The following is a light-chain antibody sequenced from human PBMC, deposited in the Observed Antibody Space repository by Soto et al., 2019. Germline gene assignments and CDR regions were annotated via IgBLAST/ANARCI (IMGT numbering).Light chain of an antibody. Sequence: QSVLTQPPSASGTPGQRVTISCSRTTSNIGSHSVNWFQHLPGTAPKLLIITNNQRPSGVPDRFSGYKSGTSASLVISGLQSEDEADYYCATWDDSLKGVFGTGTKVTVL. J-gene: IGLJ1*01. V-gene: IGLV1-44*01. CDR3: ATWDDSLKGV. CDR1: TSNIGSHS. CDR2: TNN.